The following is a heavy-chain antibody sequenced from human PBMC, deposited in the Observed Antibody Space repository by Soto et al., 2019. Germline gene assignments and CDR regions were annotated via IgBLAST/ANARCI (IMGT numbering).Heavy chain of an antibody. CDR2: IYYSGST. CDR3: ATRLTTGWFDP. D-gene: IGHD4-17*01. J-gene: IGHJ5*02. Sequence: PXETLSLTCTVSGGSISSSSYYWGWIRQPPGKGLEWIGSIYYSGSTYYNPSLKSRVTISVDTSKNQFSLKLSSVTAADTAVYYCATRLTTGWFDPWGQGTLVTVSS. V-gene: IGHV4-39*01. CDR1: GGSISSSSYY.